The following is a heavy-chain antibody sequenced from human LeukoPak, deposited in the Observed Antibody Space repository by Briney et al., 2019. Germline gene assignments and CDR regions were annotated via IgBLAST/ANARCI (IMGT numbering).Heavy chain of an antibody. D-gene: IGHD1-26*01. CDR2: IYYSGST. Sequence: SQTLSLTCTVSGGSISSGDYYWSWIRQPPGKGLEWIGYIYYSGSTNYNPSLKSRVTISVGTSKNQFSLKLSSVTAADTAVYYCASCGRLANEFDYWGQGTLVTVSS. CDR1: GGSISSGDYY. J-gene: IGHJ4*02. V-gene: IGHV4-30-4*01. CDR3: ASCGRLANEFDY.